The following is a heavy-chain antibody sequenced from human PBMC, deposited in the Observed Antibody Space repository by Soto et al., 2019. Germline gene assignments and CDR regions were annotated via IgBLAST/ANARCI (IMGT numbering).Heavy chain of an antibody. CDR3: ARAGRDCSGGSCYRGANWFDP. V-gene: IGHV4-30-2*01. CDR1: GGSISSGAYS. Sequence: SENLYITCAVSGGSISSGAYSWSWIRQPPGKGLEWIGCIYHSGSTYYNPSLKSRVTISVDRSKNQFSLKLSSVTAADTAVYYCARAGRDCSGGSCYRGANWFDPWGQGTLVTVS. J-gene: IGHJ5*02. CDR2: IYHSGST. D-gene: IGHD2-15*01.